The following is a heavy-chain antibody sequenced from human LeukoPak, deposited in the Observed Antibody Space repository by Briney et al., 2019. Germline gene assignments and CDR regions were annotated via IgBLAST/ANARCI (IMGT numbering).Heavy chain of an antibody. J-gene: IGHJ3*02. CDR2: IKQDGSEK. Sequence: GGSLRLSCAASGFTFGSYWMSWVRQAPGKGLEWVANIKQDGSEKYYVDSVKGRFTISRDNAEKSLYLQMSSLRAEDTALYYCARNITFDIWGQGTMVTVSS. CDR3: ARNITFDI. V-gene: IGHV3-7*04. CDR1: GFTFGSYW.